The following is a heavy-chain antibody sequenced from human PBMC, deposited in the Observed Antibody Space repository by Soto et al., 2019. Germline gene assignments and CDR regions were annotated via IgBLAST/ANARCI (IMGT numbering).Heavy chain of an antibody. V-gene: IGHV4-30-4*01. Sequence: QVQLQESGPGLVKPSQTLSLTCTVSGGSISSGDYYWSWIRQPPGKGLEWIGYIYYSGSTYYNPSLKRRVXRSLDXXKNQFSLKLSSVTAADTAVYYCARASGYYSYGMDVWGQGTTVTVSS. CDR3: ARASGYYSYGMDV. CDR1: GGSISSGDYY. CDR2: IYYSGST. D-gene: IGHD3-3*01. J-gene: IGHJ6*02.